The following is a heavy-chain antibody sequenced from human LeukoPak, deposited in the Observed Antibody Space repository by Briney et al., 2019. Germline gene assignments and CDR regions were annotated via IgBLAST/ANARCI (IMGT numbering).Heavy chain of an antibody. CDR3: AIDRGLDT. J-gene: IGHJ5*02. D-gene: IGHD3-22*01. V-gene: IGHV3-53*01. CDR2: IYSGGST. CDR1: WFTVSSTY. Sequence: PGRSLRLSCAASWFTVSSTYMSWVRQAPGKGLEWVSVIYSGGSTYYEDSVRGRLTISRDKSKNTLYLQMNSLKAKTTPVNYCAIDRGLDTWGQGTLVTVTS.